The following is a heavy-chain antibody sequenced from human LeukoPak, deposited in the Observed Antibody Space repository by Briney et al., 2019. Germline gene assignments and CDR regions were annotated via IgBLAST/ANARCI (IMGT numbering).Heavy chain of an antibody. CDR1: GFALSSYA. D-gene: IGHD5-12*01. V-gene: IGHV3-23*01. CDR2: ISDSADST. Sequence: GGSLRLSCAASGFALSSYAMSWVRQAPGKGLEWVSGISDSADSTYYADSVKGRFTISRDNSKNTLYLQMNSLRAEDTAIYYCAKTKIVATFFDYWGQGTLVTVSS. J-gene: IGHJ4*02. CDR3: AKTKIVATFFDY.